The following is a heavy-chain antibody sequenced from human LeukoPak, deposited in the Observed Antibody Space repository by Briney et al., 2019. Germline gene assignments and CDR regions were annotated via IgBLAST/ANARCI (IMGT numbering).Heavy chain of an antibody. CDR2: IYYSGST. J-gene: IGHJ4*02. V-gene: IGHV4-59*01. CDR1: GGSISTYY. D-gene: IGHD4-11*01. CDR3: ARDYSNYFDC. Sequence: SETLSLTCTVPGGSISTYYWSWIRQPPGKGLEWIGYIYYSGSTNYNPSLKSRVTISVDMSKNQFSLKLSSVAAADTAVYYCARDYSNYFDCWGQGTLVTVSS.